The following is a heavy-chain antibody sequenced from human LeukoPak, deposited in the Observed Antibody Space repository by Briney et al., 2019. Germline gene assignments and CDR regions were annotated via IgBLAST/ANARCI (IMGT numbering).Heavy chain of an antibody. D-gene: IGHD1-26*01. Sequence: SETLSLTCTVSGGSISIYYWSWIRQPPGKGLEWIGYIYNSGSTIYNPSLKSRVTTSVDTSKNQYSLKLTSVTAADTAVYYCVRDRELTYWGQGTLVTVSS. V-gene: IGHV4-59*01. CDR1: GGSISIYY. CDR3: VRDRELTY. J-gene: IGHJ4*02. CDR2: IYNSGST.